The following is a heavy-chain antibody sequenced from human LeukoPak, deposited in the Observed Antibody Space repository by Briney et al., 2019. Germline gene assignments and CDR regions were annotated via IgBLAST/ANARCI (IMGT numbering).Heavy chain of an antibody. D-gene: IGHD6-13*01. V-gene: IGHV3-48*01. CDR2: ISSSSSTI. CDR1: GFTFSSYS. CDR3: ARDSSSWYHHFDY. J-gene: IGHJ4*02. Sequence: GGSLRLSCAASGFTFSSYSMNWVRQAPGKGLEWVSYISSSSSTIYYADSVKGRFTISRDNAKNSLYLQMNSLRAEDTAVYYCARDSSSWYHHFDYWGQGTLVTVSS.